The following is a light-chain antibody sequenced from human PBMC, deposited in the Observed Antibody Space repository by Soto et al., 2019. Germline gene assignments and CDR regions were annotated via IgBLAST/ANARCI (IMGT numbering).Light chain of an antibody. Sequence: EIVMTQSPLSLPVTPGEPASLSCRSSQSLLHSNGYNYLDRYLQKPGQSPQLLIYLASNRASGVPDRFNGSGSGTDFTLKISRVEAEDVGVYDCMQTLPNITFRQGTRLDIK. V-gene: IGKV2-28*01. CDR3: MQTLPNIT. J-gene: IGKJ5*01. CDR2: LAS. CDR1: QSLLHSNGYNY.